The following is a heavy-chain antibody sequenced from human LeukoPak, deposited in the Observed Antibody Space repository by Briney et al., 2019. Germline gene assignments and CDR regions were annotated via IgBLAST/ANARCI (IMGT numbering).Heavy chain of an antibody. CDR3: AKPTGYSSGWSSGY. CDR2: ITTSGGST. Sequence: GGSLRLSCAASGFTFSSSWMHWVRQAPGKGLVWVSGITTSGGSTYYADSVKGRFTISRDNSKNTLYLQMNSLRGEDTAVYYCAKPTGYSSGWSSGYWGQGTLVTVSS. V-gene: IGHV3-23*01. J-gene: IGHJ4*02. CDR1: GFTFSSSW. D-gene: IGHD6-19*01.